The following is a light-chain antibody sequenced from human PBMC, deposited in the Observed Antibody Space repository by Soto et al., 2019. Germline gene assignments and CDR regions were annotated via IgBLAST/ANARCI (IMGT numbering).Light chain of an antibody. CDR3: QQRSNLPWT. V-gene: IGKV3-11*01. CDR2: DAS. Sequence: EIVLTQSPATLSLSPGERATLSCRASQRISGYLAWYQQNPGKAPRLLIYDASNRATGIPVRFSGSGSGADYTLTCSSLEPEDFAVYYCQQRSNLPWTLGQGTKV. CDR1: QRISGY. J-gene: IGKJ1*01.